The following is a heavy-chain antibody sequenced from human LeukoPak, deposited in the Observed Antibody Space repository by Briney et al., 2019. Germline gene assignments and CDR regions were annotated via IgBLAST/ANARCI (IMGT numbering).Heavy chain of an antibody. CDR3: ARHSSGWSGFDY. Sequence: SETLSLTCTVSGGSISSYYWSWIRQPPGKGLEWIGYIYYSGSTSYNPSLKSRVTISVDTSKNQFSLKLSSVTAADTAVYYCARHSSGWSGFDYWGQGTLVTVSS. J-gene: IGHJ4*02. D-gene: IGHD6-19*01. V-gene: IGHV4-59*08. CDR2: IYYSGST. CDR1: GGSISSYY.